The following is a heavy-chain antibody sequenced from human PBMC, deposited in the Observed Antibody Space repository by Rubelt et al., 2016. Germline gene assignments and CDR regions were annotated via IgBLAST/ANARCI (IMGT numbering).Heavy chain of an antibody. CDR2: GGNT. V-gene: IGHV1-8*01. CDR3: ARDSSGSYWFDP. J-gene: IGHJ5*02. D-gene: IGHD1-26*01. Sequence: GGNTKYSQKFQGRVTMTRNTSISTAYMELSSLRSDDTAVYYCARDSSGSYWFDPWGQGTLVTVSS.